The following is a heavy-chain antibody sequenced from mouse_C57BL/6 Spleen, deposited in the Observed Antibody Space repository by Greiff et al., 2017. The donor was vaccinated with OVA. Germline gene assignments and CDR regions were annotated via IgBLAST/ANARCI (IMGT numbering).Heavy chain of an antibody. CDR1: GYTFTSYW. V-gene: IGHV1-59*01. CDR2: IDPSDSYT. J-gene: IGHJ2*01. D-gene: IGHD2-5*01. Sequence: QVQLKQPGAELVRPGTSVKLSCKASGYTFTSYWMHWVKQRPGQGLEWIGVIDPSDSYTNYNQKFKGKATLTVDTSSSTAYMQLSSLTSEDSAVYYCARRGAYYSNYYYFDYWGQGTTLTVSS. CDR3: ARRGAYYSNYYYFDY.